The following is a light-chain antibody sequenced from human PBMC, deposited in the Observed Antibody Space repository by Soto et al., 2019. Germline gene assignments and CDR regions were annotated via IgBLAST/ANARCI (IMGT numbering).Light chain of an antibody. Sequence: DIQMTQSPSSLSASLGDRVTITCRASQGIRNDVSWSQQKPGKAPKRLIYASSSLQSGVPSRLSVSGSGTEFTLTISSLQPEDFATYYCLQHNSGPRTFGQGTKVEIK. CDR1: QGIRND. CDR3: LQHNSGPRT. J-gene: IGKJ1*01. CDR2: ASS. V-gene: IGKV1-17*01.